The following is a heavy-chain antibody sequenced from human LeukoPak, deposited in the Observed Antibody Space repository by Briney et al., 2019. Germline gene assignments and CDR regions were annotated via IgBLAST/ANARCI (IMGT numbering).Heavy chain of an antibody. CDR1: GFTFSDYY. V-gene: IGHV3-11*06. D-gene: IGHD4-17*01. CDR3: ARDLYGDYVDY. CDR2: ISSSSSYT. Sequence: GGSLRLSCAASGFTFSDYYMSWIRQAPGKGLEWVSYISSSSSYTNYADSVKGRFTISRDNAKNSLYLQMNSLRAEDTAVYYCARDLYGDYVDYWGQGTLVTVPS. J-gene: IGHJ4*02.